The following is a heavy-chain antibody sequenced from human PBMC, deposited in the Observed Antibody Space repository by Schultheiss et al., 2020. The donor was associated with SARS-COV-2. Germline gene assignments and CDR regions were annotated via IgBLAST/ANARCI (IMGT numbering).Heavy chain of an antibody. CDR2: IKSKTDGGTT. J-gene: IGHJ3*01. Sequence: GGSLRLSCAASGFTFSSYSMNWVRQAPGKGLEWVGRIKSKTDGGTTDYAAPVKGRFTISRDDSKNTLYLQMNSLKTEDTAVYYCTTSFYDSSGYREGAFDFWGQGTMVTVSS. CDR3: TTSFYDSSGYREGAFDF. D-gene: IGHD3-22*01. CDR1: GFTFSSYS. V-gene: IGHV3-15*01.